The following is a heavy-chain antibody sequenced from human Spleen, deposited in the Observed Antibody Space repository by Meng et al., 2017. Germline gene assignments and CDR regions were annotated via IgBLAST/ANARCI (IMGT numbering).Heavy chain of an antibody. J-gene: IGHJ4*02. CDR3: ARVAGF. CDR2: ISSSSSYI. Sequence: EVRLVGCVGGLVKTGGSLGVSCAASGFTFISYSMNWVRQAPGKGLEWFSSISSSSSYIYYADSVKGRFTISRDNAKNSPYLQMTSLRAEDTAVYYCARVAGFWGQGTLVTVSS. V-gene: IGHV3-21*01. CDR1: GFTFISYS.